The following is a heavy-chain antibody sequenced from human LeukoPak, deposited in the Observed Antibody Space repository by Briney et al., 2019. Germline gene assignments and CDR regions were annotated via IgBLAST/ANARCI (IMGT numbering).Heavy chain of an antibody. CDR3: ARGSIAARRGDYYMDV. J-gene: IGHJ6*03. CDR1: GFTFSSYW. D-gene: IGHD6-6*01. V-gene: IGHV3-7*04. CDR2: IKQDGSEK. Sequence: GGSLRLSCAASGFTFSSYWMSWVRQAPGKGLEWVANIKQDGSEKYYEDSVKGRFTISRDNAKNSLYLQMNSLRAEDTAVYYCARGSIAARRGDYYMDVWGKGTTVTVSS.